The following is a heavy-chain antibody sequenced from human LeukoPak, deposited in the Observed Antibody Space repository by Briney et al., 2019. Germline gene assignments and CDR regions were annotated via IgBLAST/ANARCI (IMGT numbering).Heavy chain of an antibody. J-gene: IGHJ4*02. CDR2: MNPNSGNT. D-gene: IGHD3-16*02. V-gene: IGHV1-8*01. CDR1: GYTFTSYD. Sequence: ASVKVSCKASGYTFTSYDINWVRQATGQGLEWMGWMNPNSGNTGYAQKFQGRVTMTRNTSISTAYMELSSLRSEDTAVYYCARGPEILPYYVWGSYRYYYFDYWGQATLVTVSS. CDR3: ARGPEILPYYVWGSYRYYYFDY.